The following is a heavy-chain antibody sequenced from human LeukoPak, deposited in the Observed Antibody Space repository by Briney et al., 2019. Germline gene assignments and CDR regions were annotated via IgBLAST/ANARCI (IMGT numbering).Heavy chain of an antibody. D-gene: IGHD2-2*01. V-gene: IGHV3-30-3*01. CDR2: ISYDGSNK. J-gene: IGHJ4*02. CDR3: AKVTKVVVPAANLLDY. Sequence: GRSLRLSCAASGFTFSSYAMHWVRQAPGKGLEWVAVISYDGSNKYYADSVKGRFTISRDNSKNTLYLQINSLRAEDTAVYYCAKVTKVVVPAANLLDYWGQGTLVTVSS. CDR1: GFTFSSYA.